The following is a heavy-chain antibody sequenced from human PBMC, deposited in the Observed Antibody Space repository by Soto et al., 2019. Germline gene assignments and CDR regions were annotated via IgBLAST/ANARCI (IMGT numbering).Heavy chain of an antibody. J-gene: IGHJ6*02. CDR1: GFTFSSYA. CDR3: ARDQAYYYYYYGMDV. CDR2: ISYDGSNK. V-gene: IGHV3-30-3*01. Sequence: PGGSLRLSCAASGFTFSSYAMHWVRQAPGKGLEWVAVISYDGSNKYYADSVKGRFTISRDNSKNTLYLQMNSLRAEDTAVYYCARDQAYYYYYYGMDVWGQGTTVTVSS.